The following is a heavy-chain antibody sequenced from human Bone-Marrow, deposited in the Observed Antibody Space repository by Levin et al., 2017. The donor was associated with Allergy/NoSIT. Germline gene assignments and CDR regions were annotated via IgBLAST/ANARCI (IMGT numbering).Heavy chain of an antibody. CDR1: GGSISSYY. D-gene: IGHD6-25*01. J-gene: IGHJ4*02. Sequence: SQTLSLTCTVYGGSISSYYWTWIRQPAGKGLEWIGHIFTSGSTNYNPSLKSRVTMSADTSKNHFSLNLNSVTAADTAVYYCAREDGSGSLEYWGQGTLVTVSS. V-gene: IGHV4-4*07. CDR2: IFTSGST. CDR3: AREDGSGSLEY.